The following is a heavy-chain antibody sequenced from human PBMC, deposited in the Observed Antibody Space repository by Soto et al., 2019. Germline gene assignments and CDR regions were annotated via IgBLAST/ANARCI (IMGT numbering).Heavy chain of an antibody. CDR3: ARAHYGDYGYGMDV. Sequence: QLQLQESGSGLVKPSQTLSLTCAVYGGSISSGGYSWSWIRQPPGTGLEWIGYIYHSGGTYYNPSLKSRVTISVDRSKNQFSLKLSSVTAADTAVYYCARAHYGDYGYGMDVWGQGTTVTVSS. V-gene: IGHV4-30-2*01. J-gene: IGHJ6*02. CDR2: IYHSGGT. CDR1: GGSISSGGYS. D-gene: IGHD4-17*01.